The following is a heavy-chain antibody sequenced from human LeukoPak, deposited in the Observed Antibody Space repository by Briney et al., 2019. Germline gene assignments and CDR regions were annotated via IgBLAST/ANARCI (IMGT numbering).Heavy chain of an antibody. V-gene: IGHV3-30*14. CDR2: ISYDGSNK. CDR3: ASQYGDYPIDAFDI. J-gene: IGHJ3*02. CDR1: GFTFSSYA. Sequence: GRSLRLSCAASGFTFSSYAMHWVRQAPGKGLEWVAVISYDGSNKYYADSVKGRFTISRDNSKNTLYLQMNSLRAEDTAVYYCASQYGDYPIDAFDIWGQGTMVTVSS. D-gene: IGHD4-17*01.